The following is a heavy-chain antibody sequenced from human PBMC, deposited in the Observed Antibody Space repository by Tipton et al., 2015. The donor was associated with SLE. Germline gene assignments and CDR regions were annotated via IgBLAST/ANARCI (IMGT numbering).Heavy chain of an antibody. D-gene: IGHD3-16*01. CDR2: IWFDGSKK. CDR3: AKGYEGGMDV. Sequence: RSLRLSCAASGFTFSSYAMHWVRQVPGKGLGCVAVIWFDGSKKYYVDSVKGRFTISRDNSKNTVYLQMNNLRVEDTAVYYCAKGYEGGMDVWGQGTTVTVS. J-gene: IGHJ6*02. V-gene: IGHV3-33*06. CDR1: GFTFSSYA.